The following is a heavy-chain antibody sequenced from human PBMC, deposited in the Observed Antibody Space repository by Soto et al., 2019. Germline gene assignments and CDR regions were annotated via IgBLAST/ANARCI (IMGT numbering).Heavy chain of an antibody. CDR3: ARDGTGY. Sequence: SSGSLALSCAASGYSVSSGDYWGWIRQPPGKGLEWIGSIYHSGSTYYNPSLKSRVTISVDTSKNQFSLKLSSVTAADTAVYYCARDGTGYWGQGTLVTVSS. CDR2: IYHSGST. V-gene: IGHV4-38-2*02. J-gene: IGHJ4*02. CDR1: GYSVSSGDY. D-gene: IGHD1-1*01.